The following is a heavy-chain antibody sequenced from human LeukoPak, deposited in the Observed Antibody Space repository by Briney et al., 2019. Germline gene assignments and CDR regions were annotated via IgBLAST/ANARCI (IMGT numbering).Heavy chain of an antibody. D-gene: IGHD1-26*01. V-gene: IGHV4-59*08. CDR3: ARHKCVGSPYHGMDV. J-gene: IGHJ6*02. CDR1: GGSISSYY. Sequence: SETLSLTCTVSGGSISSYYWSWIRQPPGKGLDWIGYVFYTGSTSYNASLKSRVAISVDTSKNHFPLKLSSVPAADTAVYYCARHKCVGSPYHGMDVWGQGTTVTVSS. CDR2: VFYTGST.